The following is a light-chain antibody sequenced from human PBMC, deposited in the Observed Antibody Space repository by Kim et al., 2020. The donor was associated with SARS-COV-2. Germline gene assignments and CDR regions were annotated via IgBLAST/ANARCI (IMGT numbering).Light chain of an antibody. Sequence: DIQMTQSPSTLSAFVGDRVTITCRASQSVDGWLAWYQQKPGNAPRLLIYQASKLASGVPSRFSGSGSGTHFTLTVSNLQLHDSAVYYCKQYETYWTFGPGTKVDIK. J-gene: IGKJ1*01. CDR3: KQYETYWT. CDR2: QAS. CDR1: QSVDGW. V-gene: IGKV1-5*03.